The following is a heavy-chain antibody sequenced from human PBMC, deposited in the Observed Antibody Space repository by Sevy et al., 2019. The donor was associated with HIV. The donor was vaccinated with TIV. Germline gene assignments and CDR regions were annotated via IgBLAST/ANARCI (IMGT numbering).Heavy chain of an antibody. CDR3: VHSRMRGNGMDV. CDR1: GFSLTTAGAG. Sequence: SGPTLVNPTQTLTLTCTFSGFSLTTAGAGVGWIRQPPGKALECLAVIQCDEDKRNRTSLRSRLTINKNTSKNQVVLTMTNTDPVDTATYYCVHSRMRGNGMDVWGQGTTVTVSS. V-gene: IGHV2-5*02. J-gene: IGHJ6*02. CDR2: IQCDEDK.